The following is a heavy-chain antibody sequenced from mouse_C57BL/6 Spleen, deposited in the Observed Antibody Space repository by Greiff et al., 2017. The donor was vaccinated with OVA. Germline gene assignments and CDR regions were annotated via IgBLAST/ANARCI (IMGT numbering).Heavy chain of an antibody. CDR3: ASSIYYYGSPDY. V-gene: IGHV1-52*01. Sequence: QVQLQQPGAELVRPGSSVKLSCKASGYTFTSYWMHWVKQRPIQGLEWIGNIDPSDSETHYNQKFKDKATLTVDKSSSTAYMQLSSLTSDDSAVYYCASSIYYYGSPDYWGQGTTLTVSS. D-gene: IGHD1-1*01. CDR1: GYTFTSYW. J-gene: IGHJ2*01. CDR2: IDPSDSET.